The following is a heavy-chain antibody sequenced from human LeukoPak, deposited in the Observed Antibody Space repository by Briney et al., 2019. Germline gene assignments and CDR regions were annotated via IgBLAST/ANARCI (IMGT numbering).Heavy chain of an antibody. CDR2: ISYDGSNK. D-gene: IGHD4-17*01. CDR1: GFTFGSYG. Sequence: SGGSLRLSCAASGFTFGSYGMHWVRQAPGKGLEWVAVISYDGSNKYYADSVKGRFTISRDNSKNTLYLQMNSLRAEDTAVYYCAKSAPTVTTGYWGQGTLVTVSS. J-gene: IGHJ4*02. CDR3: AKSAPTVTTGY. V-gene: IGHV3-30*18.